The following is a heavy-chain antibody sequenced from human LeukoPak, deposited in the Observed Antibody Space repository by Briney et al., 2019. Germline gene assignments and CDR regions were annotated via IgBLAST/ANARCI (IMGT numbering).Heavy chain of an antibody. CDR1: GFTFRSYG. D-gene: IGHD3-22*01. CDR2: IRYDGYSN. Sequence: PGGSLRLSCAASGFTFRSYGMHWVRQAPGKGLEWVAFIRYDGYSNYYADSVKGRFTISRDNSRSTLYLQMNSLRAEDTAVYYCAKEEVISGNHGVYFDYWGQGTLVTVSS. CDR3: AKEEVISGNHGVYFDY. J-gene: IGHJ4*02. V-gene: IGHV3-30*02.